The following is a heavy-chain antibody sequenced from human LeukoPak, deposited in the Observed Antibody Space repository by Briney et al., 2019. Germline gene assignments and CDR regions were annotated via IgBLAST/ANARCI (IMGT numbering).Heavy chain of an antibody. V-gene: IGHV1-69*04. CDR3: ARERLELRGDYYYYYGMDV. CDR1: GGTFSSYT. Sequence: GSSVKVSCKASGGTFSSYTISWVRQAPGQGLEWMGRIIPILGIANYAQKFQGRVTTTADKSTSTAYMELSSLRSEDTAVYYCARERLELRGDYYYYYGMDVWGQGTTVTVSS. D-gene: IGHD1-7*01. J-gene: IGHJ6*02. CDR2: IIPILGIA.